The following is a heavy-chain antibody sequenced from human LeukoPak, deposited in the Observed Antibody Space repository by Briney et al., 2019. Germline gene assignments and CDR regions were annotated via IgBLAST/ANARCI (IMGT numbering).Heavy chain of an antibody. J-gene: IGHJ4*02. CDR3: TKEASQSYGRT. D-gene: IGHD4-23*01. V-gene: IGHV3-23*01. CDR1: AFASTAHG. CDR2: ISGDRTNT. Sequence: PGGSLRLSCAASAFASTAHGIAWVRQSPGKGLEWVSTISGDRTNTHYADSVKGRFTISRDNSNNALYLQMNSLRAEDTAVYYCTKEASQSYGRTWGQGTLVTVSS.